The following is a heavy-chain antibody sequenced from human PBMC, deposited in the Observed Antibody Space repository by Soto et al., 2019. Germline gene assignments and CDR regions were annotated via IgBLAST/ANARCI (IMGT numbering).Heavy chain of an antibody. V-gene: IGHV4-34*01. CDR1: GGSFSGYY. Sequence: PSETLSLTCAVYGGSFSGYYWSWIRQPPGKGLEWIGEINHSGSTNYNPSLKSRVTISVDTSKNQFSLKLSSVTAADTAVYYCARNGVWGSSRWGQGTLVTVSS. CDR2: INHSGST. D-gene: IGHD3-16*01. CDR3: ARNGVWGSSR. J-gene: IGHJ4*02.